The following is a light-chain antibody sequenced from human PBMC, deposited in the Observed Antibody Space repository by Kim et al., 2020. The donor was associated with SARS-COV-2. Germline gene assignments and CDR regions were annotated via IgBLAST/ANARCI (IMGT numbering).Light chain of an antibody. Sequence: EVVLTQSPVTLSLSPGETATLSCRASQSIGSHLAWYQQRPGQPPRLLIYNAFSRASGVPDRFSGDASGTDFTLTISSLEPEDSALYCCQQRNNWPLTLGGGTKLEIK. J-gene: IGKJ4*01. CDR1: QSIGSH. CDR3: QQRNNWPLT. V-gene: IGKV3-11*01. CDR2: NAF.